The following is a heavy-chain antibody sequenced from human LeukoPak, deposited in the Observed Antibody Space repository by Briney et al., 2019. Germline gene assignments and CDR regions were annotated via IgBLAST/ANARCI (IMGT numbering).Heavy chain of an antibody. Sequence: PGGSLRLSCTAPGFAFSTYAMSWVRQAPGKGLEWVSDISSSGDSTYYADSVEGRFTISRDNSKNTLYLQLNSLRADDTAVYYCAKRAVAIAATPWFDYWGQGTLVTVSS. CDR2: ISSSGDST. V-gene: IGHV3-23*01. CDR3: AKRAVAIAATPWFDY. CDR1: GFAFSTYA. D-gene: IGHD2-15*01. J-gene: IGHJ4*02.